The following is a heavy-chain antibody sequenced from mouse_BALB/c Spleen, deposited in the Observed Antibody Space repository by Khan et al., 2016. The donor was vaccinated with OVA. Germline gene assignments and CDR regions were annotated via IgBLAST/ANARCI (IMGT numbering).Heavy chain of an antibody. CDR2: ISYSGST. CDR1: GYSITSGYG. J-gene: IGHJ2*01. V-gene: IGHV3-2*02. CDR3: ARTARIKY. Sequence: EVQLQQSGPGLVKPSQSLSLTCTVTGYSITSGYGWNWLRQFPGNKLEWMGYISYSGSTNYNPSLKSRISITRDTSKNQFFLQLNSVTTEDTATYYCARTARIKYWGQGTTLTVSS. D-gene: IGHD1-2*01.